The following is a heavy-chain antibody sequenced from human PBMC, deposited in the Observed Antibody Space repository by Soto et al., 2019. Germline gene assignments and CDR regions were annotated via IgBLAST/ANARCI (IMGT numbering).Heavy chain of an antibody. J-gene: IGHJ4*02. CDR3: ARDGYYYDSSGYRRVYYFDY. CDR2: IYYSGST. Sequence: SETLSLTCTVSCGSISSYYWSWIRQPPGKGLEWIGYIYYSGSTNYNPSLKSRVTISVDTSKNQFSLKLSSVTAADTAVYYCARDGYYYDSSGYRRVYYFDYWGQGTLVTVSS. V-gene: IGHV4-59*01. CDR1: CGSISSYY. D-gene: IGHD3-22*01.